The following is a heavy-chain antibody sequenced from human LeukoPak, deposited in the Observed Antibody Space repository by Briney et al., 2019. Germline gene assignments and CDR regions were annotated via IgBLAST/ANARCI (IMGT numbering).Heavy chain of an antibody. V-gene: IGHV3-21*01. CDR1: GFTFSSYS. J-gene: IGHJ4*02. CDR3: ARDRMTTADY. CDR2: ISSSSSYM. Sequence: GGSLRLSCAASGFTFSSYSMNWVRQAPGKGLEWVSSISSSSSYMYYADSVKGRFTISRDNAKNSLYLQMNSLRAEDTAVYYCARDRMTTADYWGQGTLVTVSS. D-gene: IGHD4-11*01.